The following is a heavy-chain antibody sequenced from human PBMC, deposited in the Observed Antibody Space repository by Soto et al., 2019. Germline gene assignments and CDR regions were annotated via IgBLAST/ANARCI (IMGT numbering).Heavy chain of an antibody. CDR3: ASRMVRGVISY. CDR1: GFTFSSYS. J-gene: IGHJ4*02. V-gene: IGHV3-48*01. Sequence: GGSLRLSCAASGFTFSSYSMNWVRQAPGKGLEWGSYISSSSSTIYYADSVKGRFTISRDNAKNSLYLQMNSLRAEDTAVYYCASRMVRGVISYWGQGTLVTVSS. CDR2: ISSSSSTI. D-gene: IGHD3-10*01.